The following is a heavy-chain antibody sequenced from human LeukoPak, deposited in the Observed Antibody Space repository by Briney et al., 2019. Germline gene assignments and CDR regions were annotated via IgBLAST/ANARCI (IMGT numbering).Heavy chain of an antibody. D-gene: IGHD3-10*01. CDR2: ISSSGSTI. J-gene: IGHJ5*02. CDR3: ARFSTPSGSYYSNWFDP. V-gene: IGHV3-11*04. Sequence: GGSLRLSCAASGSTFSDYYMSWIRQAPGKGLEWVSYISSSGSTIYYADSVKGRFTISRDNAKNSLYLQMNSLRAEDTAVYYCARFSTPSGSYYSNWFDPWGQGTLVTVSS. CDR1: GSTFSDYY.